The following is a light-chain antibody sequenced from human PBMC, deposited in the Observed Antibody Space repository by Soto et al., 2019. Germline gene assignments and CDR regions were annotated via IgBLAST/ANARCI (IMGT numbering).Light chain of an antibody. Sequence: EIVLTQSPGTLSLSPGERATLSCRASQTVSGDYVAWYQQKPGQTPRLLIYDASIRATGIPDRFSGSGSGTDFTLTISRLEPEDFAMYDCQQYGGSPLVTFGGGTKVEIK. V-gene: IGKV3-20*01. CDR1: QTVSGDY. CDR2: DAS. J-gene: IGKJ4*01. CDR3: QQYGGSPLVT.